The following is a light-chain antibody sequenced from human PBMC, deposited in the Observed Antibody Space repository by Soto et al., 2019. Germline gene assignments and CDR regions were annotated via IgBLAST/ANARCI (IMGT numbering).Light chain of an antibody. V-gene: IGLV2-8*01. CDR1: SSDIGAYNY. J-gene: IGLJ2*01. Sequence: QSVLTQPPSASGSPGQSVTISCTGTSSDIGAYNYVSWYQQHPGKAPKLIIYDVTRRPSGVPDRFSGSKSGNTASLTVSGLQAEDAADYFCCSYAGSDNLFGGGTKLTVL. CDR3: CSYAGSDNL. CDR2: DVT.